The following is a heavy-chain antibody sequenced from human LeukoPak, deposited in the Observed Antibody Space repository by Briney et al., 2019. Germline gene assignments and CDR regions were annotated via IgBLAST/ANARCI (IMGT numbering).Heavy chain of an antibody. V-gene: IGHV3-53*01. CDR1: GFTVSSTY. CDR3: ASRHCSGGGCYFAGADPFDY. Sequence: GGSLRLSCAASGFTVSSTYMSWVRQAPGKGLEWVSVIYSGGNIYYIDSVKGRFTISRDTSKNTLYLLMNSLRAEDTAVYFCASRHCSGGGCYFAGADPFDYWGQGTLVTVSS. D-gene: IGHD2-15*01. J-gene: IGHJ4*02. CDR2: IYSGGNI.